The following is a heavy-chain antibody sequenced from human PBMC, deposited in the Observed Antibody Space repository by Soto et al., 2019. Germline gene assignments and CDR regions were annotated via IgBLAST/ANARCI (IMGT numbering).Heavy chain of an antibody. D-gene: IGHD4-17*01. Sequence: GGSLRLSCAASGFTFSSYSMNWVRQAPGKGLEWVSSISSSSSYIYYADSVKGRFTISRDNAKNSLYLQMNSLRAEDTAVYYCQGATVVTGRADYWGQGTLVTVSS. CDR1: GFTFSSYS. J-gene: IGHJ4*02. CDR2: ISSSSSYI. CDR3: QGATVVTGRADY. V-gene: IGHV3-21*01.